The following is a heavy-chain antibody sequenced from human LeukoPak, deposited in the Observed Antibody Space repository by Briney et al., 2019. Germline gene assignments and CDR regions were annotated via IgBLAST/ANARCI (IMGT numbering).Heavy chain of an antibody. V-gene: IGHV3-7*01. D-gene: IGHD3-3*01. Sequence: GGSLRLSCAASGFTFSSYRMSWVRQAPGKGLEWVANIKQDGSEIYYVDSVKGRFTISRDNAKNSLYLQMNSLRAEDTAVYYCAREGPVFEHYWGQGTLVTVSS. CDR3: AREGPVFEHY. CDR1: GFTFSSYR. CDR2: IKQDGSEI. J-gene: IGHJ4*02.